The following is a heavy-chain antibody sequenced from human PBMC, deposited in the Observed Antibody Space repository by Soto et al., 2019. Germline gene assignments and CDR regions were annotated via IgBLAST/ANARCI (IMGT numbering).Heavy chain of an antibody. CDR3: ARSPWYYYDSSGHFDY. CDR2: IFSNDEK. V-gene: IGHV2-26*01. D-gene: IGHD3-22*01. CDR1: GFSLSNARMG. Sequence: QVTLKESGPVLVKPTETLTLTCTVSGFSLSNARMGVSWIRQPPGKALEWLPHIFSNDEKSYSTSLKSRLTISKDTSKSQVVLTMTNMDPVDTATYYCARSPWYYYDSSGHFDYWGQGTLVTVSS. J-gene: IGHJ4*02.